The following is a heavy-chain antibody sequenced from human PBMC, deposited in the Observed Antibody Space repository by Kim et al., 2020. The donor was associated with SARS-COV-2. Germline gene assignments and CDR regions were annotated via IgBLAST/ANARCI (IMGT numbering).Heavy chain of an antibody. CDR2: ISYDGSNK. CDR3: ASSITIFGVVIPIVGY. Sequence: EGSLRLSCAASGFTFSSYAMHWVRQAPGKGLEWVAVISYDGSNKYYADSVKCRFTISRDNSKNTLYLQMNSLRAEDTAVYYCASSITIFGVVIPIVGYWGQGTLVTVSS. V-gene: IGHV3-30-3*01. D-gene: IGHD3-3*01. CDR1: GFTFSSYA. J-gene: IGHJ4*02.